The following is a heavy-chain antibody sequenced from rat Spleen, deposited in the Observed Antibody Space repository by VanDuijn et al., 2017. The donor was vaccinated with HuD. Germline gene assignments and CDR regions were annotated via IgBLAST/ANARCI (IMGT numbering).Heavy chain of an antibody. Sequence: QVQLKESGPGLVQPSQTLSLTCTVSGFSLTSYDMHWVRQPPGKGLEWMGVIWGNGNTHYNSALKSRLSISRDTSKSQVFLKMNSLQTEDTAIYFCTRSGGYWGQGVMVTVSS. CDR3: TRSGGY. D-gene: IGHD4-3*01. V-gene: IGHV2-13*01. CDR2: IWGNGNT. J-gene: IGHJ2*01. CDR1: GFSLTSYD.